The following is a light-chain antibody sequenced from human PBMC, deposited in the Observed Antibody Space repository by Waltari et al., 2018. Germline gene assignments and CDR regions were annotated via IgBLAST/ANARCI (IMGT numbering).Light chain of an antibody. Sequence: QPALPQPASVPGSLGQPITTPCTGTGSDVGGYNYAPGYHQHPGKAPKLMIYDVSKRPSGVSNRFSGSKSGNTASLTISGLQAEDEADYYCSSYTSSSTWVFGGGTKLTVL. CDR1: GSDVGGYNY. V-gene: IGLV2-14*03. CDR3: SSYTSSSTWV. J-gene: IGLJ2*01. CDR2: DVS.